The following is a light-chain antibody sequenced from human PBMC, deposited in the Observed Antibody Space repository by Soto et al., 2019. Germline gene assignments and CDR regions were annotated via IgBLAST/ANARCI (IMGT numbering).Light chain of an antibody. J-gene: IGLJ2*01. CDR2: EVS. Sequence: QSALTQPASVSGSPGQSITISCTGTSGDLGSYNLVSWYQQHPGKAPKLLIYEVSTRPSGVSNRCSGSKSGNTASLPISGLHAEEEADYFYCSYAGSRTTVTFGGGTKLTVL. CDR1: SGDLGSYNL. V-gene: IGLV2-23*02. CDR3: CSYAGSRTTVT.